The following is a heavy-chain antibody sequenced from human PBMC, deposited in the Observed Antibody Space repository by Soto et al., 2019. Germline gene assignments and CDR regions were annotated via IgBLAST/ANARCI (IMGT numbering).Heavy chain of an antibody. V-gene: IGHV3-7*01. J-gene: IGHJ1*01. D-gene: IGHD3-10*02. CDR3: FLFQAGDGIRDVRSVSAFQ. CDR2: IKQYGSEK. Sequence: PGKGLEWVANIKQYGSEKYYVDSVKGRFNISRDNAKNSLYLQMNSLRAEDKAVYFCFLFQAGDGIRDVRSVSAFQ.